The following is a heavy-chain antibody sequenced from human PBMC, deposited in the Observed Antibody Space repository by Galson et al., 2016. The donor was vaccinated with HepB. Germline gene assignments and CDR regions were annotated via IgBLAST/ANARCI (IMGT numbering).Heavy chain of an antibody. CDR2: ISSSSSTI. V-gene: IGHV3-48*01. CDR1: GFTFSSYS. Sequence: SLRLSCAASGFTFSSYSMNWVRQAPGKGLEWVSYISSSSSTIYHAHSVKGRFTISRDNAKNSLYLQMTSLRAEDTAVYYCARFDFYGMDVWGQGTTVTVSS. CDR3: ARFDFYGMDV. J-gene: IGHJ6*02.